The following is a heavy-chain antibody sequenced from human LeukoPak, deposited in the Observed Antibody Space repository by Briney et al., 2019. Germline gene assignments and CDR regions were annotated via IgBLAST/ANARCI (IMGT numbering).Heavy chain of an antibody. D-gene: IGHD3-10*01. J-gene: IGHJ3*02. CDR1: GGSISNGDYY. V-gene: IGHV4-30-4*01. Sequence: PSQTLSLTCTVSGGSISNGDYYWSWIRQPPGKGLGWIGSIYYSGSTYYNPSLKSRVTISVDTSKNQFSLKLSSVTAADTAMYYCARRLGIADAFDIWGQGTMVTVSS. CDR2: IYYSGST. CDR3: ARRLGIADAFDI.